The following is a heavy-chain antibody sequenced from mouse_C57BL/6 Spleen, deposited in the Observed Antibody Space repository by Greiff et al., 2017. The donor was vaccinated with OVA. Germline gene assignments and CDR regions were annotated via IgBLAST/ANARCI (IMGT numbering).Heavy chain of an antibody. CDR3: ARWNYYGSSPWYFDV. Sequence: QVQLQQSGPELVKPGASVKISCKASGYAFSSSWMNWVKQRPGKGLEWIGRLYPGDGDTNYNGKFKGKATLTADKSSSTAYMQLSSLTSEDSAVYFCARWNYYGSSPWYFDVWGTGTTVTVSS. J-gene: IGHJ1*03. V-gene: IGHV1-82*01. CDR2: LYPGDGDT. CDR1: GYAFSSSW. D-gene: IGHD1-1*01.